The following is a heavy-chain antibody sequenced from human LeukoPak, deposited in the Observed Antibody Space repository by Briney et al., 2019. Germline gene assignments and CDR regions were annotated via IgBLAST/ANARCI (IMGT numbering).Heavy chain of an antibody. CDR2: ISGSGGST. J-gene: IGHJ6*03. CDR1: GFTFSSYA. CDR3: ARTIVVVPAAIGWYMDV. Sequence: PGGSLRLSCAASGFTFSSYAMSWVRQAPGKGLEWVSAISGSGGSTYYADSVKGRSTISRDNSKNTLYLQMNSLRAEDTAVYYCARTIVVVPAAIGWYMDVWGKGTTVTVSS. D-gene: IGHD2-2*01. V-gene: IGHV3-23*01.